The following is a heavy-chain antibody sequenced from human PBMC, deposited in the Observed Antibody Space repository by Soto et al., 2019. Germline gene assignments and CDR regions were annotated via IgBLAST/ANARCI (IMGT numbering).Heavy chain of an antibody. J-gene: IGHJ4*02. D-gene: IGHD2-2*01. V-gene: IGHV3-53*01. CDR1: GFTVSSNY. CDR2: IYSGGST. Sequence: PGGSLRLSCAASGFTVSSNYMSWVRQAPGKGLEWVSVIYSGGSTYYADSVKGRFTISRDNSKNTLYLQMNSLRAEDTAVYYCARLTSHLNFDYWGQGTLVTVSS. CDR3: ARLTSHLNFDY.